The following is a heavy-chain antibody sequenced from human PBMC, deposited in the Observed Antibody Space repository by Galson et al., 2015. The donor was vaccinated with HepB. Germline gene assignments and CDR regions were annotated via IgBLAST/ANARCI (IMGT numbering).Heavy chain of an antibody. Sequence: SVKVSCKASGYTFSSYSIPWVRRAPGQGLGWVGWISPHNRYTNYAQNFQGRVTMTTDTSTNTAYMELRSLRSDDTAIYYCARGAVVVAVGATENNWFDPWAGEPWSPSPQ. CDR3: ARGAVVVAVGATENNWFDP. J-gene: IGHJ5*02. V-gene: IGHV1-18*01. D-gene: IGHD2-15*01. CDR1: GYTFSSYS. CDR2: ISPHNRYT.